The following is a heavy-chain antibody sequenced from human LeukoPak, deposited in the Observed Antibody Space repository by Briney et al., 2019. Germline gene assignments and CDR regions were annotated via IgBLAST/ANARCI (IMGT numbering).Heavy chain of an antibody. Sequence: PGGSLRLSCAASGFDFSTYYLNWVRQAPGKGLVWVSRIKSDGSSTGYADSVKDRFTISRDNAKSTLFLQMDSLRAEDTAVYYCTREGMFFDYWGHGTLVTVSP. CDR1: GFDFSTYY. CDR2: IKSDGSST. CDR3: TREGMFFDY. J-gene: IGHJ4*01. V-gene: IGHV3-74*01. D-gene: IGHD3-10*02.